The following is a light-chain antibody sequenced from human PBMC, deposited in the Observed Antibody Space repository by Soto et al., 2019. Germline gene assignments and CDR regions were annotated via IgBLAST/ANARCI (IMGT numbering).Light chain of an antibody. Sequence: DIQMTQSPSALSASVGDRVNITCRASPNINIYLNWYQQRPGKAPKLLVSTAPTFQSGVPSRFSGSGSGADFTLTISGLRPEDSATYYCQQSNSYPHSFGQGTKLEI. J-gene: IGKJ2*01. CDR2: TAP. V-gene: IGKV1-39*01. CDR3: QQSNSYPHS. CDR1: PNINIY.